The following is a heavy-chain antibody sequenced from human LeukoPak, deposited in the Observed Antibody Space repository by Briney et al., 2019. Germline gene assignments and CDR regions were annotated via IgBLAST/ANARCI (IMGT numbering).Heavy chain of an antibody. CDR3: GKMRGKYYHFYYMDA. CDR2: GGSGGST. V-gene: IGHV3-23*01. J-gene: IGHJ6*03. CDR1: GFIFSSYA. Sequence: GSLRLSCAASGFIFSSYAMSWVRQAPGKGLEWVSYGGSGGSTYYADSVKGRFTVSRDNSKSTLYLQMNSLTAEDPAVYYCGKMRGKYYHFYYMDAWGKGTTVTVSS.